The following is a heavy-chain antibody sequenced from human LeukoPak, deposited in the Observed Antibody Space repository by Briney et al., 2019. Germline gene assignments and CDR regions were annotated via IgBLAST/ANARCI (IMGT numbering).Heavy chain of an antibody. CDR1: GFTFSSYE. Sequence: GGSLRLSCAASGFTFSSYEMNWVRQAPGKGLEWVSYISSSGSTIYYADSVKGRFTISRDNAKNSLYLQMNSLRAEDTAVYYCARGPRFVYYFDYWGQGTLVTVSS. J-gene: IGHJ4*02. D-gene: IGHD3-16*01. V-gene: IGHV3-48*03. CDR3: ARGPRFVYYFDY. CDR2: ISSSGSTI.